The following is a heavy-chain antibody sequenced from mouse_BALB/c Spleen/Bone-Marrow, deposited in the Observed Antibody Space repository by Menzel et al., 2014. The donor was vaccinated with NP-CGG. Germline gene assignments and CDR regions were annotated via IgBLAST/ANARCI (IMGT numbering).Heavy chain of an antibody. CDR3: ARDGYGPYFDV. CDR1: GYSFTDYT. J-gene: IGHJ1*01. V-gene: IGHV1-18*01. CDR2: INPYNGGS. Sequence: VHVKQSGPELVKPGASMKISCKASGYSFTDYTMNWVRQSHGKNLEWIGLINPYNGGSTYNQKFKGTATLTVDRSSSTAYMELLSLTSDDSAVYYCARDGYGPYFDVWGAGTTVTVSS. D-gene: IGHD2-2*01.